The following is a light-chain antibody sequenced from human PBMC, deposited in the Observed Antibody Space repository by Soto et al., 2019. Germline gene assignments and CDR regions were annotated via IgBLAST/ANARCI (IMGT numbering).Light chain of an antibody. CDR1: SNDVGGYAY. CDR2: EVS. Sequence: QSALTQPASVSGSPGQSITISCTGTSNDVGGYAYVSWYQQYPGKAPKLVISEVSNRPSGVSHRFSGSRSGNTASPTISGLQAEDEADYYCSSYTGDTTPVFGGGTKVTVL. V-gene: IGLV2-14*01. CDR3: SSYTGDTTPV. J-gene: IGLJ2*01.